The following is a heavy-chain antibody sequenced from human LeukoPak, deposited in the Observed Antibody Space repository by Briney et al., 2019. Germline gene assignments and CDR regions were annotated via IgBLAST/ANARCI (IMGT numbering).Heavy chain of an antibody. CDR1: GYTFADYY. V-gene: IGHV1-2*02. Sequence: ASVKVSCKASGYTFADYYIHWVRQAPGQGLEWMAWMNPNSGGTSYAQKFQGRVTMTRDTSISTAYMELSRLRFDDTAVYYCARNKEGKSLDYWGQGTLVTVSS. J-gene: IGHJ4*02. CDR2: MNPNSGGT. CDR3: ARNKEGKSLDY.